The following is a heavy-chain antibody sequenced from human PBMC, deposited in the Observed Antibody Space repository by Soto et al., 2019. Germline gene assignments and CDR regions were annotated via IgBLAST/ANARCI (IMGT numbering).Heavy chain of an antibody. J-gene: IGHJ4*02. CDR3: ASGSYGDYSD. CDR1: GFTFRSST. Sequence: LRLSCAASGFTFRSSTMNWVRQAPGKGLEWVSSISSDSVWIYYAASVKGRFTISRDNAKNSLFLQMSSLRAEDTAVYYCASGSYGDYSDWGQGTLVTVSS. V-gene: IGHV3-21*01. D-gene: IGHD4-17*01. CDR2: ISSDSVWI.